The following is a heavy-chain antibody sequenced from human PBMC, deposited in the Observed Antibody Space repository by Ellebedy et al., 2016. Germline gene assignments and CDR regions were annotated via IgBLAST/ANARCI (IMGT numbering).Heavy chain of an antibody. CDR1: GYSFINYD. J-gene: IGHJ5*02. CDR2: SNNR. Sequence: ASVKVSCXASGYSFINYDINWVRQAPGQGLEWLGGSNNRNHAQKFQGRVTMTTDTSTTTAYTELRSLRLDDTAVYYCARDTRDGVGASEAFYDPWGQGTLVTVS. D-gene: IGHD1-26*01. V-gene: IGHV1-18*01. CDR3: ARDTRDGVGASEAFYDP.